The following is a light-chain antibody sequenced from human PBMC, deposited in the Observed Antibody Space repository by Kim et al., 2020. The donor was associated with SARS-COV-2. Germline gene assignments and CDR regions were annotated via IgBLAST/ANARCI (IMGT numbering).Light chain of an antibody. V-gene: IGKV3-11*01. CDR1: QSVSSY. Sequence: EIVLTQSPATLSLSPGERATLSCRASQSVSSYLAWYQRKPGQAPRLLIYDASNRATGIPARFSGSGSGTDFTLTISSLEPEDFVVYYCQQRSNWPPTFGQGTKVDIK. CDR3: QQRSNWPPT. J-gene: IGKJ1*01. CDR2: DAS.